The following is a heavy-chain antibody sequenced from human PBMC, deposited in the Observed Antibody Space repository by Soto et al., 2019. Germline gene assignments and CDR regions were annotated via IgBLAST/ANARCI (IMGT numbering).Heavy chain of an antibody. J-gene: IGHJ3*02. D-gene: IGHD2-2*01. V-gene: IGHV3-23*01. CDR3: TKHLPSKKNQRRWADAFHI. CDR2: VTGRSSST. CDR1: GFTFSNYA. Sequence: EVRLLESGGGLVQPGGSLRLSCVASGFTFSNYAMSWVRQAPGKGLEWVSVVTGRSSSTYYADSVEGRFIISRDNSRYSFFLQMNSLGAEDTAVYYCTKHLPSKKNQRRWADAFHIWGQGTILTVSS.